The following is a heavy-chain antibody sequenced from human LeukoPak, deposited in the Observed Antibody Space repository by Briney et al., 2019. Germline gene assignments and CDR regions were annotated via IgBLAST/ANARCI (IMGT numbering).Heavy chain of an antibody. CDR2: IIPIFGTA. V-gene: IGHV1-69*05. CDR3: VSGEYRSSSTENYYYYMDV. J-gene: IGHJ6*03. D-gene: IGHD6-6*01. Sequence: SVKVSCKASGGTFSSYAISWVRQAPGQGLEWMGGIIPIFGTANYAQKFQGRVTITTDESTSTAYMELSSLRSEDTAVYYCVSGEYRSSSTENYYYYMDVWGKGTTVTVSS. CDR1: GGTFSSYA.